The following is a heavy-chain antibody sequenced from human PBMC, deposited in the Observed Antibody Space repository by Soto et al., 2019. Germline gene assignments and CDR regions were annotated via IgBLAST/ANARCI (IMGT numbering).Heavy chain of an antibody. V-gene: IGHV4-30-4*08. CDR2: IFYSGPT. CDR3: ARAHYGDYGYGMDV. J-gene: IGHJ6*02. CDR1: GDSITSGVHY. Sequence: SETLSLTCTVSGDSITSGVHYWSWIRQLPGKGLEWIGYIFYSGPTYYNPSLKSRVIISVDTSKNQFSLKLSSVTAADTAVYYCARAHYGDYGYGMDVWGQGTTVTVSS. D-gene: IGHD4-17*01.